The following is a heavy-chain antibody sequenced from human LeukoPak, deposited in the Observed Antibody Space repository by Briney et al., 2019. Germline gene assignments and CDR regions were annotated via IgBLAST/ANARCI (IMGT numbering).Heavy chain of an antibody. V-gene: IGHV3-30*18. CDR1: GFSFDSYG. Sequence: GGSLRLSCEVSGFSFDSYGMPWLRQAPGKGLEWVAVISYDGSNKYYADSVKGRFTISRDNSKNTLYLQMNSLRAEDTAVYYCAKDLIRNRITIFDYWGQGTLVTVSS. D-gene: IGHD3-3*01. J-gene: IGHJ4*02. CDR2: ISYDGSNK. CDR3: AKDLIRNRITIFDY.